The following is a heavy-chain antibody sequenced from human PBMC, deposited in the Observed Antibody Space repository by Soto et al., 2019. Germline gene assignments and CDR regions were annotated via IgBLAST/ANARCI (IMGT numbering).Heavy chain of an antibody. D-gene: IGHD2-15*01. CDR1: GGTFSSYA. CDR2: IIPIFGTA. CDR3: ARYVAATVDFDY. Sequence: QVQLVQPGAEVKKPGSSVKVSCKASGGTFSSYAISWVRQAPGQGLEWMGGIIPIFGTANYAQKFQGRVTITADEATITAYMELSSPTSEHTPVYYCARYVAATVDFDYWGEGTLVTVSS. J-gene: IGHJ4*02. V-gene: IGHV1-69*01.